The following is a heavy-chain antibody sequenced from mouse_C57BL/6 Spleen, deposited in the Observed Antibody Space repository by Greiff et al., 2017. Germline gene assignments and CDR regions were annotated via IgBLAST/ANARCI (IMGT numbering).Heavy chain of an antibody. J-gene: IGHJ2*01. CDR3: TRDGSSCFDY. CDR2: IDPETGGT. Sequence: VQLQQSGAELVRPGASVTLSCKASGYTFTDYEMHWVKQTPVHGLEWIGAIDPETGGTAYNQKFKGKAILTADKSSSTAYMELRSLTSEDSAVYYCTRDGSSCFDYWGQGTTLTVSS. D-gene: IGHD1-1*01. V-gene: IGHV1-15*01. CDR1: GYTFTDYE.